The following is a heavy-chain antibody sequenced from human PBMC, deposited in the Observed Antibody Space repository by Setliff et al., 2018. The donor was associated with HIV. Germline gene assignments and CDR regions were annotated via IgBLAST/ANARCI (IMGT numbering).Heavy chain of an antibody. CDR2: IYSTGDT. CDR3: ARVRLTMIMMVDYFDQ. CDR1: GGSISNFY. J-gene: IGHJ4*02. Sequence: SETLSLTCSVSGGSISNFYWSWIRQPPGKRLEWVGHIYSTGDTNYNPSLKSRVTLSADTSKNQLSLSLTSVTAADTAVYYCARVRLTMIMMVDYFDQWGQGTLVTVSS. V-gene: IGHV4-4*07. D-gene: IGHD3-22*01.